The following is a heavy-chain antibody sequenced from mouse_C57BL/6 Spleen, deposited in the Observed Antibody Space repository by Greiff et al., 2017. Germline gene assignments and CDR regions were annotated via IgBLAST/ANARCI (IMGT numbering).Heavy chain of an antibody. CDR3: ARRGYSNYAMDY. CDR2: ISSGGSYT. D-gene: IGHD2-5*01. J-gene: IGHJ4*01. V-gene: IGHV5-6*02. Sequence: EVMLVESGGDLVKPGGSLKLSCAASGFTFSSYGMSWVRQTPDKRLEWVATISSGGSYTDYPDSVKGRFTISRDNAKNTLYLQMSSLKSEDTAMYYCARRGYSNYAMDYWGQGTSVTVSS. CDR1: GFTFSSYG.